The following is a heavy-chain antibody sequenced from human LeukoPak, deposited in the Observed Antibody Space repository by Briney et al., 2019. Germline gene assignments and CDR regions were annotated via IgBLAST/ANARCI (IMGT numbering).Heavy chain of an antibody. Sequence: PGGSLRLSCAASGFTFSDYYMSWIRQAPGKGLEWVSYISSSSSYTNYADSVKGRFTISRDNAKNSLYLQMNSLRAEDTAVYYCARGSGKKLWLYDFDYWGQGTLVTVSS. CDR2: ISSSSSYT. V-gene: IGHV3-11*05. D-gene: IGHD5-18*01. J-gene: IGHJ4*02. CDR1: GFTFSDYY. CDR3: ARGSGKKLWLYDFDY.